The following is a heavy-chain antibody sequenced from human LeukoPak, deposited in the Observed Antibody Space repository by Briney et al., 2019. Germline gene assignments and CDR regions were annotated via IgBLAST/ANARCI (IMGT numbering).Heavy chain of an antibody. J-gene: IGHJ6*03. CDR1: GFTFSSYA. V-gene: IGHV3-30*01. CDR2: ISYDGSNK. D-gene: IGHD3-10*01. Sequence: PGRSLRLSCAASGFTFSSYAMHWVRQAPGKGLEWVAVISYDGSNKYYADSVKGRFTISRDNSKNTLYLQMNSLGAEDTAVYYCARARGVGRYYYYYMDVWGKGTTVTVSS. CDR3: ARARGVGRYYYYYMDV.